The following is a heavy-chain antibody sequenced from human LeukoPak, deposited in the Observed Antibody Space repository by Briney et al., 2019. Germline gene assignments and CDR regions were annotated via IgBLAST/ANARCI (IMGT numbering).Heavy chain of an antibody. D-gene: IGHD1-26*01. CDR2: ITGDGSNT. CDR3: ARSGDGDFDS. J-gene: IGHJ4*02. Sequence: PGGSLRLSCAASGFTFSAYWMHWVRQGPGKGLLWVSHITGDGSNTNYADSVKGRFTISRDNAKNTLYLQLNSLRPEDSAVYYCARSGDGDFDSWGQGTLVTVSS. V-gene: IGHV3-74*01. CDR1: GFTFSAYW.